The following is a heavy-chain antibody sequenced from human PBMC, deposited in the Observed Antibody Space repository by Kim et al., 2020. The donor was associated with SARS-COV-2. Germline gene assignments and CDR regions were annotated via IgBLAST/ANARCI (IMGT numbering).Heavy chain of an antibody. J-gene: IGHJ4*02. D-gene: IGHD6-13*01. CDR2: ISTESRYT. CDR3: ARVMGIAAAGPFDY. CDR1: GFSFGDYY. Sequence: GGSLRLSCSASGFSFGDYYMTWIRQAPGKGLEWLSHISTESRYTDYADSVKGRFTIFRDDAQKLVYLEMDSLGAEDTAVYYCARVMGIAAAGPFDYWGQGTLVTVSS. V-gene: IGHV3-11*03.